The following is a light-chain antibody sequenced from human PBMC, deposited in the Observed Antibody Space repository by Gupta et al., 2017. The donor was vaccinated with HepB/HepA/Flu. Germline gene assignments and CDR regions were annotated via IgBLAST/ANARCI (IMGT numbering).Light chain of an antibody. CDR3: QQYYGSPQT. CDR1: ESVLYRANSKNY. Sequence: ATINCKSSESVLYRANSKNYLAWYQQKPGQPPKLLIYWASTRESGVPDRFSGSGSGTFFTLTISSLQADDVAVYFCQQYYGSPQTFGPGTKVEIK. J-gene: IGKJ1*01. CDR2: WAS. V-gene: IGKV4-1*01.